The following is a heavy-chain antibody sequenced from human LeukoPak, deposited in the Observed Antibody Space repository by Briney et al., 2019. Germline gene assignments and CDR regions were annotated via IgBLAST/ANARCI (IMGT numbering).Heavy chain of an antibody. D-gene: IGHD2-15*01. CDR2: IYYSGST. J-gene: IGHJ5*02. CDR3: ATATRQTGWFDP. V-gene: IGHV4-59*11. CDR1: GGSISSHY. Sequence: SETLSLTCTVSGGSISSHYWSWIRQPPGKGLEWIGYIYYSGSTNYNPSLKSRVTISVDTSKNQFSLKLSSVTAADTAVYYCATATRQTGWFDPWGQGTLVTVSS.